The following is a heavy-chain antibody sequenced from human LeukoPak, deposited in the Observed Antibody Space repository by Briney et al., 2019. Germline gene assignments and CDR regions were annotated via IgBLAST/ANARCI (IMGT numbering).Heavy chain of an antibody. CDR2: IYHSGST. V-gene: IGHV4-30-2*02. Sequence: SQTLSLTCTVSGGSISSGGYYWSWIRQPPGKGLEWIGYIYHSGSTYYNPSLKSRVTISVDRPKTQFSLKLSPVTAADTAVYYCARMSRFSWTPYYFDYWSQGTLVIVSS. CDR3: ARMSRFSWTPYYFDY. J-gene: IGHJ4*02. CDR1: GGSISSGGYY. D-gene: IGHD3/OR15-3a*01.